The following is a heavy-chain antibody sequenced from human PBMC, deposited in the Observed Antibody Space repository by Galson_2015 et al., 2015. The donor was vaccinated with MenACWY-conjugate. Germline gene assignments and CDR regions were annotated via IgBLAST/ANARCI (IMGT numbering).Heavy chain of an antibody. Sequence: SLRLSCAAYGFTFNSYSMNWVRQAPGKGLEWVSYISSSSSTIYYADSVKGRFTISRDNAKNSLYLQMNSLRAEDTALYYCARDAMVVDSLTPCPWGQASLITVSS. V-gene: IGHV3-48*04. J-gene: IGHJ5*02. CDR2: ISSSSSTI. CDR3: ARDAMVVDSLTPCP. D-gene: IGHD3-22*01. CDR1: GFTFNSYS.